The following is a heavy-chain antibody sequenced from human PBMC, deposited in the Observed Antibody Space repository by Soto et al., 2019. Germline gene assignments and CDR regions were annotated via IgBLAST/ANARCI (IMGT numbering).Heavy chain of an antibody. CDR2: ISSDSSYK. D-gene: IGHD2-2*01. CDR3: ARGYCTRTSCYIGRFYYYGMDV. Sequence: EVQLVESGGGLGKPGVSLRLSCAASGFTLSSHTMNWVRQAPGKGLEWVSSISSDSSYKYYTDSVKGRFTVSRDNAKNSLYLQMDSLRAEDTAVYYCARGYCTRTSCYIGRFYYYGMDVWGQGTTVTLSS. CDR1: GFTLSSHT. V-gene: IGHV3-21*01. J-gene: IGHJ6*02.